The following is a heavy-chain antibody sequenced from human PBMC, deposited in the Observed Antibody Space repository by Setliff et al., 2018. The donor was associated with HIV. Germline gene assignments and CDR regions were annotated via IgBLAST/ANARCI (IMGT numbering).Heavy chain of an antibody. J-gene: IGHJ4*02. CDR1: GGSVSSYH. V-gene: IGHV4-59*02. CDR2: LYYSGST. Sequence: SETLSLTCTVSGGSVSSYHWTWIRQPPGKGLEWIGYLYYSGSTYYNPSLKSRVTISIDTSKKQLSLKLNSVTAADTAVYYCARGTWIQLSALALFDYWGQGTLVTVSS. D-gene: IGHD5-18*01. CDR3: ARGTWIQLSALALFDY.